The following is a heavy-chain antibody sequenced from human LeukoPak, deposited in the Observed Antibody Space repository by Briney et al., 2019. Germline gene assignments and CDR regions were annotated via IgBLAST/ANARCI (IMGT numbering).Heavy chain of an antibody. J-gene: IGHJ4*02. D-gene: IGHD2-2*01. CDR1: GGSISSSSYY. V-gene: IGHV4-39*01. CDR3: ARSGSSSTRRQASFDY. Sequence: PSETLSLTCTVSGGSISSSSYYWGWIRQPPGKGLEWIGSIYYSGSTYCNPSLKSRVTISVDTSKNQFSLKLSSVTAADTAVYYCARSGSSSTRRQASFDYWGQGTLVTVSS. CDR2: IYYSGST.